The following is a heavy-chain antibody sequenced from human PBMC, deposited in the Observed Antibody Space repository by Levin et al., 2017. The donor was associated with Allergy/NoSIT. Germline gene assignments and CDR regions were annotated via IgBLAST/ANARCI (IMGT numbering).Heavy chain of an antibody. J-gene: IGHJ5*02. CDR1: GFSLRTSGMG. CDR2: TYWDDEK. Sequence: SGPTLVKPTQTLTLTCSFSGFSLRTSGMGVGWFRQPPGKALEWLTLTYWDDEKRYSPSLKSRLTITKDTSKNQVVLTMTNMDPVDTATYYCAHRPPGGYNWNNNWFDPWGQGTLVIVSS. D-gene: IGHD1/OR15-1a*01. V-gene: IGHV2-5*02. CDR3: AHRPPGGYNWNNNWFDP.